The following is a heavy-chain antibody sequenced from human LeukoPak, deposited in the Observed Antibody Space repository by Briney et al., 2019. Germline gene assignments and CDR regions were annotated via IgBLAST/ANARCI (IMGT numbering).Heavy chain of an antibody. V-gene: IGHV1-2*02. CDR1: GYTFTGYY. Sequence: RASVKVSCKASGYTFTGYYMHWVRQAPGQGLEWMGWINPNSGGTNYAQKFQGRVTMTRDTSISTAYMELSRPRSDDTAVYYCARAPGYYGSGEGFDYWGQGTLVTVSS. D-gene: IGHD3-10*01. J-gene: IGHJ4*02. CDR2: INPNSGGT. CDR3: ARAPGYYGSGEGFDY.